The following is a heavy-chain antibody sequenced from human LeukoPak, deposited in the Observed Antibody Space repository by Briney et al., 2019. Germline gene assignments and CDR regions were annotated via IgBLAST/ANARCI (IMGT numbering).Heavy chain of an antibody. CDR3: ARDDDYVWGSYRKSSLDY. CDR1: GYTFTGYY. V-gene: IGHV1-2*02. J-gene: IGHJ4*02. D-gene: IGHD3-16*02. CDR2: INPNSGGT. Sequence: ASVKVSCKASGYTFTGYYMHWVRQAPGQGLEWMGWINPNSGGTNYAQKFQGRVTMTRDTSISTAYMELSRLRSDDTAVYYCARDDDYVWGSYRKSSLDYWGQGTLVTVSS.